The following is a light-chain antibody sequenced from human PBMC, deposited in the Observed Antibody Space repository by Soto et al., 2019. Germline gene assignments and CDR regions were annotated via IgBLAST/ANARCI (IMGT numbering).Light chain of an antibody. CDR3: QQYNSYSLWT. V-gene: IGKV1-5*01. Sequence: DIQMTQSPSTLSASVGDRVTITCRASQSISSWLAWYQQKLGRAPRLLIYDASSLESGVPSRFSGSGYGTEFTLTISSLQPDDFATYYCQQYNSYSLWTFGQGTKVDIK. CDR2: DAS. J-gene: IGKJ1*01. CDR1: QSISSW.